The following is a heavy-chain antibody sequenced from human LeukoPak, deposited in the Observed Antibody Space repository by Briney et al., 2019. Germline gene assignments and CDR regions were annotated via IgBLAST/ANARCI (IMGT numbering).Heavy chain of an antibody. J-gene: IGHJ4*02. V-gene: IGHV4-38-2*02. CDR3: ARDLASRAGDPYSDGFDY. CDR1: GYSISSGYY. Sequence: PSETLSLTCTVSGYSISSGYYWGWIRQSPGKGLEWIGSIYHGGSTYYNPSLRSRVIVSVDTSKNHFSLKMSSVTAADTAVYYCARDLASRAGDPYSDGFDYWGQGTLVTVSS. D-gene: IGHD2-21*02. CDR2: IYHGGST.